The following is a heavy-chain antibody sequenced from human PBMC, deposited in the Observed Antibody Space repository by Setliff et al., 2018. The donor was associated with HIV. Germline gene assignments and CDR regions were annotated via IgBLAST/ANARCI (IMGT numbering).Heavy chain of an antibody. CDR2: IYYSGTT. V-gene: IGHV4-39*01. J-gene: IGHJ4*02. CDR1: GGSISSSSYY. D-gene: IGHD3-10*01. CDR3: ARRLLRGVRGPPCFDY. Sequence: ASETLSLTCTVSGGSISSSSYYWGWIRQPPGKGLEWIGSIYYSGTTYYNPSLKSRATVSVDTSKNQFSLILTSVTAADTAVYYCARRLLRGVRGPPCFDYWGQGTLVTVSS.